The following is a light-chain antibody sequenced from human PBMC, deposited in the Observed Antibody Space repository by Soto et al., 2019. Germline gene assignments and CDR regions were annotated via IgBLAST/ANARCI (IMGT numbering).Light chain of an antibody. CDR3: RSYAGSNNFV. Sequence: QSALTQPPSASGSPGQSVTISCTGTSSDVGGYNYVSWYQPHPGKAPKLMIYEVSKRPSGVPDRFSGSKSGNTASLTVSGLQAEDEADYYCRSYAGSNNFVFGTGTKLTVL. CDR1: SSDVGGYNY. J-gene: IGLJ1*01. V-gene: IGLV2-8*01. CDR2: EVS.